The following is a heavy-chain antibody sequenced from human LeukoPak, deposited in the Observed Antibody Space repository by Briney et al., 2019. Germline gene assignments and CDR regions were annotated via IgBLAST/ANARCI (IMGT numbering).Heavy chain of an antibody. V-gene: IGHV3-23*01. J-gene: IGHJ3*02. CDR2: ISGSGGST. Sequence: GGTLRLPCAASGFTFSSYGMSWVRQAPGKGLEWVSAISGSGGSTYYADSVKGRFTISRDNSKNTLYLQMNSLRADDTAVYYCAGLDAAMPDAFDIWGQGTTVTVSS. CDR3: AGLDAAMPDAFDI. CDR1: GFTFSSYG. D-gene: IGHD5-18*01.